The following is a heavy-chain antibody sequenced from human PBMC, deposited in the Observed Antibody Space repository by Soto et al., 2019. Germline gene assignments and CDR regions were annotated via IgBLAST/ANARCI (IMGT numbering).Heavy chain of an antibody. V-gene: IGHV1-3*01. CDR1: GYTFTSYA. CDR2: INAGNGNT. CDR3: AGDRATSYYDPSFDY. D-gene: IGHD3-3*01. Sequence: QVQLAQSGAEVKKPGASVKVSCTASGYTFTSYAIHWLRQAPGQRREWMGWINAGNGNTKFSQKFQNRVTLTSDTSASTAYMELSSLKSEDTAVYYCAGDRATSYYDPSFDYWGQGTLVAVSS. J-gene: IGHJ4*02.